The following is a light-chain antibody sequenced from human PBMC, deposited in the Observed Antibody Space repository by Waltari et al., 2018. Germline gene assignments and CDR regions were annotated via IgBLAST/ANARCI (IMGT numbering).Light chain of an antibody. CDR3: SSYTSSALRV. J-gene: IGLJ2*01. CDR2: DVS. CDR1: GSDVGGYNY. V-gene: IGLV2-14*01. Sequence: QSALTQPASVSGSPGQSIPTSATGPGSDVGGYNYVPWYQQHPGKAPKLMIYDVSNRPSGVSNRFSGSKSGNTASLTISGLQAEDEADYYCSSYTSSALRVFGGGTKLTVL.